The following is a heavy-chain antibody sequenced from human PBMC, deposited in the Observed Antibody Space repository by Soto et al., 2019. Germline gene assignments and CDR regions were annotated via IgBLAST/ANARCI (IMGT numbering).Heavy chain of an antibody. J-gene: IGHJ5*02. V-gene: IGHV4-31*03. CDR2: IYYSGGT. D-gene: IGHD3-10*01. CDR3: ARAADADYGRSNWFDP. Sequence: QVQLQESGPGLVKPSQTLSLTCTVSGGSISSSGYFWGWIRQHPEKGLECIGKIYYSGGTYYNPFLKSRLNISIDTSKNHSSLKLSSVTADDTAIYHCARAADADYGRSNWFDPWGQGTLVTVSS. CDR1: GGSISSSGYF.